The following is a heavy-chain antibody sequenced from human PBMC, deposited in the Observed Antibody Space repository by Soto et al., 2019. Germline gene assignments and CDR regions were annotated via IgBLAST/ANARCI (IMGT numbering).Heavy chain of an antibody. V-gene: IGHV4-61*01. CDR3: AAGRGSFYYYGMDV. CDR1: GGSVSSGSYY. CDR2: IYYSGST. Sequence: TLSLTCTVSGGSVSSGSYYWSWIRQPPGKGLEWIGYIYYSGSTNYNPSLKSRVTISVDTSKNQFSLKLSSVTAADTAVYYCAAGRGSFYYYGMDVWGQGTTVTVSS. J-gene: IGHJ6*02. D-gene: IGHD2-15*01.